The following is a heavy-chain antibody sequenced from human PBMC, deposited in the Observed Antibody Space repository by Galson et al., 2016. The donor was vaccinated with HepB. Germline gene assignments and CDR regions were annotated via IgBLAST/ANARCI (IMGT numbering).Heavy chain of an antibody. V-gene: IGHV1-69*08. J-gene: IGHJ4*02. CDR3: ARGQITRHCSGGSCYSASSFDY. CDR1: GGTFSTYS. D-gene: IGHD2-15*01. CDR2: IIPILNAA. Sequence: SVKVSCKASGGTFSTYSINWVRQAPGQGLEWMGRIIPILNAANYGQKFQDRVTLTADKSTGIAYMESRSLSSDDTAVYYCARGQITRHCSGGSCYSASSFDYWGQGTLVTVSS.